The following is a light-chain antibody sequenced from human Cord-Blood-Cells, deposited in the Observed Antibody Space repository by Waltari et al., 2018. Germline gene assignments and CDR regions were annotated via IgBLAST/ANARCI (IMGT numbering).Light chain of an antibody. V-gene: IGKV1-27*01. CDR3: QKYNSAPLT. CDR1: QGIRNY. Sequence: DIQMTQSPSSLSASVGNRVHITCRASQGIRNYLAWYQQKPGKVPKLLIYAASTLQSGVPSRFSGSGSGTDFTLTISSLQPEDVATYYCQKYNSAPLTFGGGTKVEIK. CDR2: AAS. J-gene: IGKJ4*01.